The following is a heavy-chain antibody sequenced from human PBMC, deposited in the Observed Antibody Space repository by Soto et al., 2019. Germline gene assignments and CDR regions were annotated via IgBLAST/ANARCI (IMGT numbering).Heavy chain of an antibody. V-gene: IGHV3-23*01. D-gene: IGHD2-2*03. J-gene: IGHJ4*02. CDR1: GFTFSSYA. Sequence: GGSLRLSCAASGFTFSSYAMSWVRQAPGKGLEWVSAISGSGGSTYYADSVKGRFTISRDNSKNTLYLQMNSLRAEDTAVYYCAKSLDIVVVPAAMYPFDYWGQGTLVTVSS. CDR2: ISGSGGST. CDR3: AKSLDIVVVPAAMYPFDY.